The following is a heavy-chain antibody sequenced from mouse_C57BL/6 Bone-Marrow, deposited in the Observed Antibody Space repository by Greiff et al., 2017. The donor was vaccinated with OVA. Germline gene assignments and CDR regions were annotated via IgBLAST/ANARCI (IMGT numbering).Heavy chain of an antibody. CDR3: ARRSDSNWYFDV. Sequence: QVQLKESGAELVKPGASVKMSCKASGYTFTTYPIEWMKQNHGKSLEWIGNFHPYNDDTKYNEKFKGKATLTVEKSSSTVYLELSRITSDDSAVYYCARRSDSNWYFDVWGTGTTLTVSS. CDR2: FHPYNDDT. V-gene: IGHV1-47*01. J-gene: IGHJ1*03. CDR1: GYTFTTYP.